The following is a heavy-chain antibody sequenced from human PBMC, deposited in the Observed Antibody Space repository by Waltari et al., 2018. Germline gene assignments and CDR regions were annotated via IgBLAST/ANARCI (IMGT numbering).Heavy chain of an antibody. V-gene: IGHV4-4*02. Sequence: VQLEESGPGVVKPSGTRSPTCSVSGDSVSSRYCWCWVRQFPGEGLEWIGQIHGSGRTNYNPSLESRVSVSMDTSKNQLSLKVTSATAADAAIYYCARDRGRGLYLDSWGQGILVIVSP. CDR2: IHGSGRT. CDR3: ARDRGRGLYLDS. CDR1: GDSVSSRYC. D-gene: IGHD2-15*01. J-gene: IGHJ4*02.